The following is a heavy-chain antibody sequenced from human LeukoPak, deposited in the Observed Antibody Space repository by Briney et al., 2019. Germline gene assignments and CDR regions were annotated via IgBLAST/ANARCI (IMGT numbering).Heavy chain of an antibody. J-gene: IGHJ3*02. CDR2: IISTGGTI. D-gene: IGHD6-19*01. CDR3: AGYSSGWFGAFHI. Sequence: PGGSLRLSCAASGFTFSDYYMSWIRQAPGKGLEWLSYIISTGGTIYYADSVKGRFTISRDNAKNSLYLQMNSLRAEDTAVNYCAGYSSGWFGAFHIWGQGTMVTVSS. V-gene: IGHV3-11*04. CDR1: GFTFSDYY.